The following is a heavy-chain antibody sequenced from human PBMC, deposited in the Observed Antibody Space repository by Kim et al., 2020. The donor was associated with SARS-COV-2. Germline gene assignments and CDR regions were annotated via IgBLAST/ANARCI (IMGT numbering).Heavy chain of an antibody. CDR1: GYTFTSYA. Sequence: ASVKVSCKASGYTFTSYAMNWVRQAPGQGLEWMGWINTNTGNPTYAQGFTGRFVFSLDTSVSTAYLQISSLKAEDTAVYYCARDGITMVRGMRPRWFDPWGQGTLVTVSS. CDR2: INTNTGNP. D-gene: IGHD3-10*01. J-gene: IGHJ5*02. CDR3: ARDGITMVRGMRPRWFDP. V-gene: IGHV7-4-1*02.